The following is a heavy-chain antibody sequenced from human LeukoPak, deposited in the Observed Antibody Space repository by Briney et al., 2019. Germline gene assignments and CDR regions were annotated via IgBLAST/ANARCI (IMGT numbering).Heavy chain of an antibody. J-gene: IGHJ6*03. CDR3: ARGPNYDSSDYYSYYYYYMDV. CDR1: GGSISSSSYY. CDR2: IYYSGNT. D-gene: IGHD3-22*01. Sequence: PSETLSLTCIVSGGSISSSSYYWGWIRQPPGKGLEWIGYIYYSGNTNYNPSLKSRVTISVDTSKNHFSLKLSSVTAADTAVYYCARGPNYDSSDYYSYYYYYMDVWGKGTTVTISS. V-gene: IGHV4-61*05.